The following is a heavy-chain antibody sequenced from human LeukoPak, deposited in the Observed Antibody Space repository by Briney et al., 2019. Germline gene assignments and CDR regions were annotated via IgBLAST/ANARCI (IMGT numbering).Heavy chain of an antibody. V-gene: IGHV4-30-4*01. D-gene: IGHD3-10*01. CDR1: GGSISSGDYY. CDR3: ARVLTMVRGVIYIFDY. Sequence: SETLSLTCTVSGGSISSGDYYWSWIRQPPGKGLEWIGYIYYSGSTYYNPSLKSRVTISVDTSKNQFSLKLSSVTAADTAVYYCARVLTMVRGVIYIFDYWGQGTLVTVSS. CDR2: IYYSGST. J-gene: IGHJ4*02.